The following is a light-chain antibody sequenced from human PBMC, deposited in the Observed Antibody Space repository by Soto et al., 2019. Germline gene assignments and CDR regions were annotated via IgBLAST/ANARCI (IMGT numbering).Light chain of an antibody. V-gene: IGLV2-14*01. J-gene: IGLJ1*01. CDR3: SSYTSGSTYV. CDR2: DVS. CDR1: SSDVGGYNF. Sequence: QSALTQPASVSGSPGQSITISCTGTSSDVGGYNFVSWYQQHPGKAPKLLIYDVSDRPSGVSNRFSGSKSGNTASLTISGLQADDEADYSCSSYTSGSTYVFGTGTKVTVL.